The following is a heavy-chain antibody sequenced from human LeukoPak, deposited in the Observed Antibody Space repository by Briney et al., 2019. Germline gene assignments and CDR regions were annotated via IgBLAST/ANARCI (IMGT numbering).Heavy chain of an antibody. CDR1: GFTFGDYA. CDR2: IRSKAYGGTT. V-gene: IGHV3-49*04. Sequence: GGSLRLSCTASGFTFGDYAMSWVRQAPGKGLEWVGFIRSKAYGGTTEYAASVKGRFTISRDDSKSIAYLQMNSLKTEDTAVYYCTRLDSGYSYGHDAFDIWAKGQWSPSLQ. CDR3: TRLDSGYSYGHDAFDI. D-gene: IGHD5-18*01. J-gene: IGHJ3*02.